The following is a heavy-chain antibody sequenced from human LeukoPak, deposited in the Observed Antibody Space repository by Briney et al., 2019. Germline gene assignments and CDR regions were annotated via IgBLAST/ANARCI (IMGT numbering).Heavy chain of an antibody. CDR2: ISSSSSYI. CDR3: ARDHYYGSGSYSVDYGMDV. J-gene: IGHJ6*02. V-gene: IGHV3-21*01. D-gene: IGHD3-10*01. Sequence: PGGSLRLSRAASGFTFSSYWMHWVRQAPGKGLVWVSSISSSSSYIYYADSVKGRFTISRDNAKNSLYLQMNSLRAEDTAVYYCARDHYYGSGSYSVDYGMDVWGQGTTVTVSS. CDR1: GFTFSSYW.